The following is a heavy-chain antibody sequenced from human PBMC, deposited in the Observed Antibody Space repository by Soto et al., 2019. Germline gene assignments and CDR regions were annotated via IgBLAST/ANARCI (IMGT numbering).Heavy chain of an antibody. CDR1: GGTFSSYA. D-gene: IGHD3-22*01. Sequence: QVQLVQSGAEVKKPGSSVKVSCKASGGTFSSYAISWVRQAPGQGLEWMGGIIPIFGTANYAQKFQGRVTMTADESTSTAYMELSSLRSEDTAVYYCARAYDSSVEWPSDIWGQGTMVTVSS. CDR3: ARAYDSSVEWPSDI. CDR2: IIPIFGTA. J-gene: IGHJ3*02. V-gene: IGHV1-69*12.